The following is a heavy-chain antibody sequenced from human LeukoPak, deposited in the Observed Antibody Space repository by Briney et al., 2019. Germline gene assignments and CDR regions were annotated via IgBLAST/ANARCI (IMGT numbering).Heavy chain of an antibody. CDR2: ISPHSGDT. V-gene: IGHV1-18*01. CDR1: GYTFTTYN. CDR3: ARDRGVSSNWFPSPPNF. D-gene: IGHD6-13*01. J-gene: IGHJ4*02. Sequence: ASVKVSCKASGYTFTTYNISWVRQAPGQGLEWMGWISPHSGDTNYAQKLQGRVTMTTDTSTSTVYMELRSLRSDDTALYYCARDRGVSSNWFPSPPNFWGQGTLVTVSS.